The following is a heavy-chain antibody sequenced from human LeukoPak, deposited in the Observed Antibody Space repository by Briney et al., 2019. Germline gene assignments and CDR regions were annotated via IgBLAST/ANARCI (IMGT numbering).Heavy chain of an antibody. V-gene: IGHV3-33*05. Sequence: GGSLRLSCAASGLTFTSHGFHWVRQAPGRGLEWLTFISLDGSRKSYADSVKGRFTFSRDDSKNTLYLEMNSLRAEDTATYYCARDRAVSWLDSWGPGTLVTVSS. CDR2: ISLDGSRK. J-gene: IGHJ5*01. CDR1: GLTFTSHG. D-gene: IGHD3-10*01. CDR3: ARDRAVSWLDS.